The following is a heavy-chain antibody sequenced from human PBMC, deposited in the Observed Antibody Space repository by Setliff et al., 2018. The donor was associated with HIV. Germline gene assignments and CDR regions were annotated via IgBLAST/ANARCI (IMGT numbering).Heavy chain of an antibody. CDR3: ARDSRDIVVVIAPEPEPYYYYGMDV. Sequence: GASVKVSCKASGYTFTSYGISWVRQAPGQGLEWMGWISAYNGNTNYAQKLQGRVTMTTDTSTSTAYMELRSLRSDDTAVYYCARDSRDIVVVIAPEPEPYYYYGMDVWGEGTTVTVSS. D-gene: IGHD2-15*01. CDR2: ISAYNGNT. J-gene: IGHJ6*04. V-gene: IGHV1-18*01. CDR1: GYTFTSYG.